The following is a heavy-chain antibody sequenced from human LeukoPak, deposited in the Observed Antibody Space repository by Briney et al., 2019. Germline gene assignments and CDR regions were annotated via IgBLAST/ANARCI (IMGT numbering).Heavy chain of an antibody. CDR1: GFSFTSYN. J-gene: IGHJ6*03. D-gene: IGHD3-22*01. V-gene: IGHV3-30*09. Sequence: GGSLRLSCAASGFSFTSYNFHWVRQAPGKGLQWLGFISYDGNIKYEDSVKGRFAISRDNSKNTLYLQMNSLRAEDTAVYYCARCYYDSSGYYALYYMDVWGKGTTVTISS. CDR3: ARCYYDSSGYYALYYMDV. CDR2: ISYDGNIK.